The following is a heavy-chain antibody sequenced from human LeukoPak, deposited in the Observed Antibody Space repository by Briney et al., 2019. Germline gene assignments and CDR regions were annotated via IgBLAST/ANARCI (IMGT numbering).Heavy chain of an antibody. J-gene: IGHJ4*02. CDR1: GYSISSGYY. D-gene: IGHD5-24*01. CDR2: IYHSGST. Sequence: SETLSLTCTVSGYSISSGYYWGWIRQPPGKGLEWIGSIYHSGSTYYNPSLKSRVTISVDTSKNQFSLKLSSVTAADTAVYYCARERDGYNSLLYDYWGQGTLVTVSS. CDR3: ARERDGYNSLLYDY. V-gene: IGHV4-38-2*02.